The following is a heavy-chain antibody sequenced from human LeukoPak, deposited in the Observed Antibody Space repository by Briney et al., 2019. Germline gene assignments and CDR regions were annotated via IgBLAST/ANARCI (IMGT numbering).Heavy chain of an antibody. Sequence: GASVKVSCKASGYTFSNYYMHWVRQAPGQGLEWMGIINPSGESTNYAQKFQGKITMTRDMPTSTVYMEVSSLTSEDTAVYVCARALVGAGNWFDPWGQGTLVTVSS. D-gene: IGHD1-26*01. CDR1: GYTFSNYY. V-gene: IGHV1-46*01. CDR2: INPSGEST. CDR3: ARALVGAGNWFDP. J-gene: IGHJ5*02.